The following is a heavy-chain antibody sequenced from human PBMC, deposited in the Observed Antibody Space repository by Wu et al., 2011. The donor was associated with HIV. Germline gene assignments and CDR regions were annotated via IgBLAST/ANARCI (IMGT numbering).Heavy chain of an antibody. V-gene: IGHV1-69*05. CDR1: GGTFSSYG. Sequence: QVQLVQSGAEVKKPGSSVKVSCKASGGTFSSYGVSWVRQAPGQGLKWMGGIIPFFGTVNYAQNFQGRVTITTDESTSTAYMELSSLRSEDTAVYYCARVKISMVRGVIGHYYGMDVWGQGTTVTVSS. CDR2: IIPFFGTV. CDR3: ARVKISMVRGVIGHYYGMDV. D-gene: IGHD3-10*01. J-gene: IGHJ6*02.